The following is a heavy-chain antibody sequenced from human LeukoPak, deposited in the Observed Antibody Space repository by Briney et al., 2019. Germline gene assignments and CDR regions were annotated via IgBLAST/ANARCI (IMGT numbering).Heavy chain of an antibody. CDR3: ARGSYISGWY. CDR2: SYDSGST. CDR1: GGSISGYS. Sequence: PSETLSLTCTVSGGSISGYSYNWIRQPPGKGLEWIGYSYDSGSTNYNPSLKSRVTTSVDTSKNQFSLKLTSVTAADTAVYYCARGSYISGWYWGQGTLVTVSS. D-gene: IGHD6-19*01. J-gene: IGHJ4*02. V-gene: IGHV4-59*01.